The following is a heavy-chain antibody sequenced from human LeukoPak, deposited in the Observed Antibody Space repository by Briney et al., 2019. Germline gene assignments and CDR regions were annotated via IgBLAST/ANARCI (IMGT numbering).Heavy chain of an antibody. CDR1: GGSISSGGYY. CDR2: IYYSGIT. J-gene: IGHJ4*02. Sequence: PSQTLSLTCTVSGGSISSGGYYWSWIRQHPGKGLEWIGYIYYSGITYYNPSLKSRVAISVDTSKNQFSLKLSSVTAADTAVYYCARDRGYDHVWGSYRYPGHFDYWGQGTLVTVSS. V-gene: IGHV4-31*03. CDR3: ARDRGYDHVWGSYRYPGHFDY. D-gene: IGHD3-16*02.